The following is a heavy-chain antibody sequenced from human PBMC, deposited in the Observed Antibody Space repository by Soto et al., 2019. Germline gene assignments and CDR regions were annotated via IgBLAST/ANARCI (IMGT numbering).Heavy chain of an antibody. V-gene: IGHV3-30*18. Sequence: QVQLVESGGGVVQPGRSLRLSCEASGFSLSTYGMHWVRQAPGKGLEWVAVISYRGSNKYHADSVKGRFTISRDNSRNTLYLQMNSLRLDDTAVYYCAKDAPRYSGFDFSQWSQGTLVTVSS. CDR2: ISYRGSNK. D-gene: IGHD5-12*01. CDR3: AKDAPRYSGFDFSQ. J-gene: IGHJ4*02. CDR1: GFSLSTYG.